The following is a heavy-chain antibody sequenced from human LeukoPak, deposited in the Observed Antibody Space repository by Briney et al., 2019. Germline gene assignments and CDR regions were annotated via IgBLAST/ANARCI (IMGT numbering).Heavy chain of an antibody. CDR2: ISGSGGST. CDR1: GFTFSSYA. J-gene: IGHJ4*02. V-gene: IGHV3-23*01. CDR3: AKVGGSGWYFDY. Sequence: GGSLRLSCAASGFTFSSYAMSWVRRAPGKGLEWVSAISGSGGSTYYADSVKGRFTISRDNSKNTLYLQMNSLRAEDTAVYYCAKVGGSGWYFDYWGQATLVTVSS. D-gene: IGHD6-19*01.